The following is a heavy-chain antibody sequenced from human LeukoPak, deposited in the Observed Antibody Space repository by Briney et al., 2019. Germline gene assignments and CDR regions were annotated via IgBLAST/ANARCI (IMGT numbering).Heavy chain of an antibody. Sequence: GGSLRLSCATSGFTFSDYYMTWLRQAQGRGLEWLSYISRSGSTIYYADSVKGRFTISRDNAKNSLYLQMDSLRADDTAVYYCARASDYYDSSGNNCYYYYMDVWGNGTTATVSS. CDR1: GFTFSDYY. CDR2: ISRSGSTI. J-gene: IGHJ6*03. V-gene: IGHV3-11*01. CDR3: ARASDYYDSSGNNCYYYYMDV. D-gene: IGHD3-22*01.